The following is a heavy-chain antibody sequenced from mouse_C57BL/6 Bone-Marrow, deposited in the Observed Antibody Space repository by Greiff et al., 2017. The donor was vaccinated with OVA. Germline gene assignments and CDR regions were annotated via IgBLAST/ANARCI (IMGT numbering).Heavy chain of an antibody. CDR2: INYDGSST. CDR1: GFTFSDYY. V-gene: IGHV5-16*01. D-gene: IGHD2-3*01. CDR3: ARVGDGYWGYFDV. Sequence: EVQVVESEGGLVQPGSSMKLSCTASGFTFSDYYMAWVRQVPEKGLEWVANINYDGSSTYYLDSLKSRFIISRDNAKNILYLQMSSLKSEDTATYYCARVGDGYWGYFDVWGTGTTVTVSS. J-gene: IGHJ1*03.